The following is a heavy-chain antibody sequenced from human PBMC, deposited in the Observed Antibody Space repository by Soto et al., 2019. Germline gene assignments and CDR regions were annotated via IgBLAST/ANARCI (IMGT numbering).Heavy chain of an antibody. CDR3: ASEGYYYGMDV. J-gene: IGHJ6*02. CDR1: GYSFTSYW. CDR2: IDPSDAYT. Sequence: AESMKISSKASGYSFTSYWISWVRQMPGKGLEWMGRIDPSDAYTNYSPSFQGHVTISADTGISTAYLQWSSLKASYTAMYYCASEGYYYGMDVWGQGTTVTVSS. V-gene: IGHV5-10-1*01.